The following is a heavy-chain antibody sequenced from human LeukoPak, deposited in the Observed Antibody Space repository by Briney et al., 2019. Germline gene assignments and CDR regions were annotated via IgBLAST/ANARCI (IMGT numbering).Heavy chain of an antibody. J-gene: IGHJ4*02. CDR3: AREQPTTMPFDY. CDR2: INFGGYVI. Sequence: ASVKVSCKASGLRFPTYYLHWVRHAPGQGLEWRGMINFGGYVIRYAETSGRRHTKTRHTSTGTLHMDKGSLRSHDTASYYCAREQPTTMPFDYWGQGTLVTVSS. V-gene: IGHV1-46*01. CDR1: GLRFPTYY. D-gene: IGHD4-11*01.